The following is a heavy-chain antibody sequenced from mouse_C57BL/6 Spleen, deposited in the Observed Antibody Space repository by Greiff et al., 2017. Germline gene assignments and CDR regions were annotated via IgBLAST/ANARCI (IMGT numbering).Heavy chain of an antibody. Sequence: VQLQQPGAELVKPGASVKLSCKASGYTFTSSWMHWVKQRPGQGLEWIGMIHPNSGSTNYNEKFKSKATLTVDKSSSTAYMQLSSLTSEDSAVYYCARDGYYYFDYWGQGTTLTVSS. J-gene: IGHJ2*01. CDR1: GYTFTSSW. CDR3: ARDGYYYFDY. D-gene: IGHD2-3*01. V-gene: IGHV1-64*01. CDR2: IHPNSGST.